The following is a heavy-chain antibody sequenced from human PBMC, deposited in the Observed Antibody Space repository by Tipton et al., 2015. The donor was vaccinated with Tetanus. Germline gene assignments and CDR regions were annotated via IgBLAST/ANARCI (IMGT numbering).Heavy chain of an antibody. CDR2: ISYDGRRI. D-gene: IGHD4-17*01. CDR3: ARNLYGDHRKVDY. J-gene: IGHJ4*02. V-gene: IGHV3-30*04. Sequence: QVQLVQSGGGLVKSGGTLRLSCAGSGFTFSDYALHWVRQAPGKGLAWVSVISYDGRRIYYADSVKGRFTISRDNSKNTLYLQMNSLRAEDTAVYYCARNLYGDHRKVDYWGQGTLVTVSS. CDR1: GFTFSDYA.